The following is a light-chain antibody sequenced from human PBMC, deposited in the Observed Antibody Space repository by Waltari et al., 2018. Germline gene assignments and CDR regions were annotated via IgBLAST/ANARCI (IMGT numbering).Light chain of an antibody. Sequence: DIQMTQSPSLLSASVGDRVTITCRASQSISRHLNWYQQKPGKAPKLLIYATSSLQSGVPSRFSGSGSGTDFTLTISSLQPEDFATYYCQQSDSTPYTFGQGTKLEIK. V-gene: IGKV1-39*01. CDR3: QQSDSTPYT. J-gene: IGKJ2*01. CDR1: QSISRH. CDR2: ATS.